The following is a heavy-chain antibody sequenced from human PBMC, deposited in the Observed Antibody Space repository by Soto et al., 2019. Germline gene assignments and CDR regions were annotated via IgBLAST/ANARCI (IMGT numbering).Heavy chain of an antibody. CDR3: ARSRGYGYGVFDY. CDR2: IYYSGST. Sequence: SETLSLTCTVSGGSVSSSSDYWSWIRQPPGKGLECIGYIYYSGSTYYNPSLKSRVTISVDTSKNQFSLKLSSVTAADTAVYYCARSRGYGYGVFDYWGQGTLVTVSS. CDR1: GGSVSSSSDY. J-gene: IGHJ4*02. V-gene: IGHV4-61*01. D-gene: IGHD5-18*01.